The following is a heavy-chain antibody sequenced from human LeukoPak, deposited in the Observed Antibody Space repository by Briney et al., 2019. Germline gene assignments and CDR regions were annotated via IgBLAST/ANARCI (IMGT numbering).Heavy chain of an antibody. Sequence: GGSLRLSCAASGFTFSSYAMSWVRQAPGKGLEWVSAISGSGGSTYYADSVKGRFTISRDNYKNTLYLQMNSLRAEDTAVYYCAKEGYDILTAESHDAFDIWGQGTMVTVSS. CDR1: GFTFSSYA. V-gene: IGHV3-23*01. CDR2: ISGSGGST. CDR3: AKEGYDILTAESHDAFDI. J-gene: IGHJ3*02. D-gene: IGHD3-9*01.